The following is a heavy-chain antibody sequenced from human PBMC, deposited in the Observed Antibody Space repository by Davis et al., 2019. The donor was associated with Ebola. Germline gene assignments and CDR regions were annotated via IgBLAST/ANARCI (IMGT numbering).Heavy chain of an antibody. J-gene: IGHJ4*02. Sequence: GESLKISCAASGFTFSSYWMSWVRQAPGKGLEWVANIKQDGSEKYYVDSVKGRFTISRDNSKNTLYLQMNSLRAEDTAVYYCAKDRLLWFREELDYWGQGTLVTVSS. D-gene: IGHD3-10*01. V-gene: IGHV3-7*03. CDR3: AKDRLLWFREELDY. CDR2: IKQDGSEK. CDR1: GFTFSSYW.